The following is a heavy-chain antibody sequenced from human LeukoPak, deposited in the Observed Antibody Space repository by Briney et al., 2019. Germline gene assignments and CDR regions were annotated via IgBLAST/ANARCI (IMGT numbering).Heavy chain of an antibody. V-gene: IGHV1-18*01. D-gene: IGHD2-15*01. CDR2: ISAYNGNT. CDR3: ARDKHRYCSGGSCSQALC. CDR1: GYTFTSYG. J-gene: IGHJ4*02. Sequence: ASVKVSCKASGYTFTSYGISWVRQAPGQGLEWMGWISAYNGNTNYAQKLQGRVTMTTDTSTSTAYMELRSLRSDDTAVYYCARDKHRYCSGGSCSQALCWGQGTLVTVSS.